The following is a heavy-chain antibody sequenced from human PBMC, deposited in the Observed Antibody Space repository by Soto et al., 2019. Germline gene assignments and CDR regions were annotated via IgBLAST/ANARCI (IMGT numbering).Heavy chain of an antibody. D-gene: IGHD5-12*01. Sequence: GESLKISCKGSGYSFTSYWIGWVRQMPGKGLEWMGIIYPGDSDTRYSPSFQGQVTISADKSISTAYLQWSSLKASDTAMYYCARHVNIVATISPDAFDIWGQGTMVTVSS. V-gene: IGHV5-51*01. CDR3: ARHVNIVATISPDAFDI. CDR2: IYPGDSDT. CDR1: GYSFTSYW. J-gene: IGHJ3*02.